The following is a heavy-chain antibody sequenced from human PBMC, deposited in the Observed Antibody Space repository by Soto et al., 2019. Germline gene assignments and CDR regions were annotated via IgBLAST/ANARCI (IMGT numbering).Heavy chain of an antibody. CDR2: INQDGTQK. CDR1: GFTSSDYW. D-gene: IGHD6-19*01. Sequence: EVQLVESGGGLVQPGGSLRLSCAGSGFTSSDYWMTWVRQPPGKGLEWVASINQDGTQKFYVDSVRGRFTISKDNAKKSLFLQMISLRAEDTAVYYCARWESSDWYLGIWGQGTLVTVSS. J-gene: IGHJ4*02. V-gene: IGHV3-7*03. CDR3: ARWESSDWYLGI.